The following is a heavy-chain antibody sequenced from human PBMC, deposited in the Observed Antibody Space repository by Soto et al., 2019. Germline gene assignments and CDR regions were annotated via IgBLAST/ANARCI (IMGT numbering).Heavy chain of an antibody. CDR1: GGSISSGDYY. V-gene: IGHV4-30-4*01. J-gene: IGHJ3*02. D-gene: IGHD3-22*01. Sequence: SETLSLTCTVSGGSISSGDYYWSWIRQPPGKGLEWIGYIYYSGSTYYNPSLKSRVTISVDTSKNQFSLKLSSVTAADTAVYYCARRGIGSGYLDAFDIWGQGTMVTVSS. CDR3: ARRGIGSGYLDAFDI. CDR2: IYYSGST.